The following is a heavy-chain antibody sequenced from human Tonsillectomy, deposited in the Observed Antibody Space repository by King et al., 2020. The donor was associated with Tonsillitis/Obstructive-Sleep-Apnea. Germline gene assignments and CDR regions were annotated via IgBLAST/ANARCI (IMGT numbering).Heavy chain of an antibody. D-gene: IGHD3-3*01. V-gene: IGHV3-33*01. J-gene: IGHJ4*02. Sequence: VQLVESGGGVVQPGRSVRLSCAASGFTFSSYGMHWVRQAPGKGLEWVAVIWYDGSNKYYADSVKGRFTISRDNSKNTLYLQMNSLRAEDTAVYYCARLRFLEWLFDYWGQGTLVTVSS. CDR3: ARLRFLEWLFDY. CDR1: GFTFSSYG. CDR2: IWYDGSNK.